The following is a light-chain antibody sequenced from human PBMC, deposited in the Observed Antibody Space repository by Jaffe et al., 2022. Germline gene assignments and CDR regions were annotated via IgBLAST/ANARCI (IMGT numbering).Light chain of an antibody. J-gene: IGLJ1*01. CDR1: SSNIGNNY. CDR2: ENN. Sequence: QSVLTQPPSVSAAPGQKVTISCSGRSSNIGNNYVSWYQQIPGTAPKLLIYENNKRPSGIPDRFSGSKSGTSATLGITGLQTGDEADYYCGTWDSSLNGYVFGTGTKVTVL. V-gene: IGLV1-51*02. CDR3: GTWDSSLNGYV.